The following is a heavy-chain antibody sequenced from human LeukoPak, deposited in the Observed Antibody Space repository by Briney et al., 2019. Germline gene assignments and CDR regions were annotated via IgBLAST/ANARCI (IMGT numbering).Heavy chain of an antibody. D-gene: IGHD3-10*02. CDR3: AELGITMIGGV. CDR2: IKQDGSEK. Sequence: GGSLRLSCAASGFTFTNYWMNWVRQAPGKGLEWVANIKQDGSEKNYVDSLKGRFTISRDNAENSLYLQMNSLRVEDTAVYYCAELGITMIGGVWGKGTTVTISS. V-gene: IGHV3-7*01. CDR1: GFTFTNYW. J-gene: IGHJ6*04.